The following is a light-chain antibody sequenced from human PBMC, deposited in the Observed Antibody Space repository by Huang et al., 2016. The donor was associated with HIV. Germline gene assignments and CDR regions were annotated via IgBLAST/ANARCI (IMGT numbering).Light chain of an antibody. CDR2: GAS. CDR1: QSVSAH. Sequence: EIVLTQSPATLSLSPGERATLSCRASQSVSAHLAWYQQKPGQAPRLLIYGASNRATGIPARFSGRGSGTDFTLTISSLEPEDFAVYYCQQRSDWPLTFGGGTKVEIK. V-gene: IGKV3-11*01. J-gene: IGKJ4*01. CDR3: QQRSDWPLT.